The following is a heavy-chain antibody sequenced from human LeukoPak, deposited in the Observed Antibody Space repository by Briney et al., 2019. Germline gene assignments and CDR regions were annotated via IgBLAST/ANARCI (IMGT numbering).Heavy chain of an antibody. V-gene: IGHV4-34*01. D-gene: IGHD4-11*01. CDR1: GFTFSSYA. CDR3: ARGLSTRSVN. CDR2: INHSGST. J-gene: IGHJ4*02. Sequence: GSLRLSCAASGFTFSSYAMSWIRQPPGKGLEWIGEINHSGSTNYNPSPKSRVTISVDTSKNQFSLKLSSVTAADTAVYYCARGLSTRSVNWGQGTLVTVSS.